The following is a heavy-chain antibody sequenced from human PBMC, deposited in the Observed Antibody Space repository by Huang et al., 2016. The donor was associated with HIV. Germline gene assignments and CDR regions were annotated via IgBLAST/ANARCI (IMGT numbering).Heavy chain of an antibody. CDR3: ARQGVGDFVVEPTGLGAFDI. Sequence: EVQLVQSGAVVKKPGESLKISCKGSGYTFNGYWIGWVRQMPGKGLEWMGTIYPGDSETTHRPSLQGQVTISAAKSISTAYLQWSGLKASDTAMYYCARQGVGDFVVEPTGLGAFDIWGQGTMVTVSS. CDR2: IYPGDSET. CDR1: GYTFNGYW. V-gene: IGHV5-51*01. D-gene: IGHD2-2*01. J-gene: IGHJ3*02.